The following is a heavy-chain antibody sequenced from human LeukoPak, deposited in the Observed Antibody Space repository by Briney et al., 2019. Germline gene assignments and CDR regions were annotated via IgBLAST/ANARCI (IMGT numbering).Heavy chain of an antibody. CDR1: GFTFSSYS. Sequence: GGSLRLSCAASGFTFSSYSMSWVRQAPGKGLEWASSISSSSSYIYYADSVKGRFTISRDNAKNSLYLQMNSLRAEDTAVYYCVRDDYSNPLSYWGQGTLVTVSS. CDR2: ISSSSSYI. V-gene: IGHV3-21*01. J-gene: IGHJ4*02. CDR3: VRDDYSNPLSY. D-gene: IGHD4-11*01.